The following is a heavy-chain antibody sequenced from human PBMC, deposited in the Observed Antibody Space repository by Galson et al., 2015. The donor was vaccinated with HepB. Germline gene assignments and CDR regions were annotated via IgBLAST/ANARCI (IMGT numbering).Heavy chain of an antibody. D-gene: IGHD3-22*01. CDR3: ARERARGVYYYDSSGYYGAFDI. CDR2: ISSSSSYI. J-gene: IGHJ3*02. CDR1: GFTFSSYS. V-gene: IGHV3-21*01. Sequence: SLRLSCAASGFTFSSYSMNWVRQAPGKGLEWVSSISSSSSYIYYADSVKGRFTISRDNAKNSLYLQMNSLRAEDTAVYYCARERARGVYYYDSSGYYGAFDIWGQGTMVTVSS.